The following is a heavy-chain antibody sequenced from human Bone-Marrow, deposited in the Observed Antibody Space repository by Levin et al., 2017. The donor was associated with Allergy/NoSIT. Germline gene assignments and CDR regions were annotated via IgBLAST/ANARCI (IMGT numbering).Heavy chain of an antibody. V-gene: IGHV3-49*04. J-gene: IGHJ6*02. CDR2: IRATVYGGTT. D-gene: IGHD3-10*01. Sequence: GESLKISCTTSGFTFGDYAVTWVRQAPGKGLEWVGFIRATVYGGTTEYAASVKDRFTISRDESRSIAYLQMDNLKTQDTAVYFCTRDMEFSYHRSGTYGTPYYGLDVWGQGTTVTVS. CDR3: TRDMEFSYHRSGTYGTPYYGLDV. CDR1: GFTFGDYA.